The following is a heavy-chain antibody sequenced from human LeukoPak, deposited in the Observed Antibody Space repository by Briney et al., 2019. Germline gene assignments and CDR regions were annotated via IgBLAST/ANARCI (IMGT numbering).Heavy chain of an antibody. D-gene: IGHD2-2*01. CDR1: GFTFISYG. J-gene: IGHJ4*02. V-gene: IGHV3-30*02. CDR2: IGYDGNNK. Sequence: GGSLRLSCAASGFTFISYGMHWVRQAPGRGLEWVAFIGYDGNNKYYADSVKGRFTISRDNSENTLSLQMNSLRAEDTAVYYCAKCPSSTWPNLYDYWGQGTLVTVSA. CDR3: AKCPSSTWPNLYDY.